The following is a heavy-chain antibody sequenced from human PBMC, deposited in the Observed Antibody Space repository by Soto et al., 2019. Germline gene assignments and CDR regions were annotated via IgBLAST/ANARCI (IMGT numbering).Heavy chain of an antibody. D-gene: IGHD6-19*01. Sequence: PSETLSLTCTVSGGSISSGGYYWSWIRQHPGKGLEWIGYIYYSGSTYYNPSLKSRVTISVDTSKNQFSLKLSSVTAEDTAVYYCAADAVAGPDYYYYGMDVWGQGTTVTVSS. CDR3: AADAVAGPDYYYYGMDV. CDR1: GGSISSGGYY. J-gene: IGHJ6*02. V-gene: IGHV4-31*03. CDR2: IYYSGST.